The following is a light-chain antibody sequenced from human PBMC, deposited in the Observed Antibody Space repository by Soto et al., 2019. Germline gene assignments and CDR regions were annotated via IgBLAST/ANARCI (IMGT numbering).Light chain of an antibody. CDR3: QHYNSDPWT. V-gene: IGKV1-5*01. CDR2: DAS. J-gene: IGKJ1*01. CDR1: QSVRSW. Sequence: DIQMTQSPSTLSGSVGDRVTITCRASQSVRSWLAWYQLRPGKAPKVLIYDASSLESGVPSRFSGSGSGTEFTLTINSLQPDDFATYYCQHYNSDPWTFGQGTKV.